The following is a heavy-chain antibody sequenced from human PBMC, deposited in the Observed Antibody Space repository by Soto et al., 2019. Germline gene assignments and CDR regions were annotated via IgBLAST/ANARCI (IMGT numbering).Heavy chain of an antibody. CDR3: ARGSKLRFLEWSYDY. CDR1: GGSFSGYY. Sequence: QVQLQQRGAGLLKPSETLSLTCAVYGGSFSGYYWSWIRQPPGKGLEWIGEINHSGSTNYNPSLKSRVTISVDTSKNQFSLKLSSVTAADTAVYYCARGSKLRFLEWSYDYWGQGTLVTVSS. V-gene: IGHV4-34*01. CDR2: INHSGST. D-gene: IGHD3-3*01. J-gene: IGHJ4*02.